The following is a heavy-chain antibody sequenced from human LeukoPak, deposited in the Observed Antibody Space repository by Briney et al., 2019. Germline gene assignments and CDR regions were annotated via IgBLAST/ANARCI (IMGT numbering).Heavy chain of an antibody. Sequence: ASVKVSCKASGYTFTSYDINWVRQATGQGLEWMGWMNPNSGNTGYAQKFQGRVTITRNTSISTAYMELSSLRSEDTAVYYCARRLRFLEWLFPWGQGTLVTVSS. V-gene: IGHV1-8*03. J-gene: IGHJ5*02. CDR1: GYTFTSYD. D-gene: IGHD3-3*01. CDR3: ARRLRFLEWLFP. CDR2: MNPNSGNT.